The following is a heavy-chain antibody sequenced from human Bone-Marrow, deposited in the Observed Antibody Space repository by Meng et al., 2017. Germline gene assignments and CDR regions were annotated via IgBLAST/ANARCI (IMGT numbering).Heavy chain of an antibody. J-gene: IGHJ6*02. CDR3: AISYYTSGAVGAMDV. CDR2: INPKYGGT. D-gene: IGHD3-10*01. CDR1: GYTFTDYF. Sequence: QVHLVQSGAEVTKPGASVKVSCKPSGYTFTDYFTQWVRQAPGQGLEWMGRINPKYGGTNYDQKFQGRVTMTRDTSISTAYMELSRLTSDDTAVYYCAISYYTSGAVGAMDVWGQGTTVTVSS. V-gene: IGHV1-2*06.